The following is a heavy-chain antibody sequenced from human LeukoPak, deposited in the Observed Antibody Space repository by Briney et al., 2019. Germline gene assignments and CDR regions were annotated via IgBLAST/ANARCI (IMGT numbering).Heavy chain of an antibody. Sequence: SETLSLTCTVSGGSISSYYWSWIRQPPGKGLGWIGFIYNSGSTNYNPSLKSRVTISVDTSKNQFSLKLSSVTAADTAVYYCATGSGSYLNYFDYWGQGTLVTVSS. CDR1: GGSISSYY. V-gene: IGHV4-59*08. J-gene: IGHJ4*02. CDR3: ATGSGSYLNYFDY. CDR2: IYNSGST. D-gene: IGHD3-10*01.